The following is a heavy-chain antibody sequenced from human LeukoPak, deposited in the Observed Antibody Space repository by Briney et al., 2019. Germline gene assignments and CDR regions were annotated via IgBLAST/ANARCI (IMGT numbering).Heavy chain of an antibody. CDR1: GYTFTGYY. Sequence: ASVKVSCKASGYTFTGYYMHWVRQAPGQGLEWMGRINPNSGGTNYAQKFQGRVTMTRDTSISTAYMELSRLRSGDTAVYYCARDVAYDSSGYYSVDYWGQGTLVTVSS. CDR3: ARDVAYDSSGYYSVDY. J-gene: IGHJ4*02. D-gene: IGHD3-22*01. V-gene: IGHV1-2*06. CDR2: INPNSGGT.